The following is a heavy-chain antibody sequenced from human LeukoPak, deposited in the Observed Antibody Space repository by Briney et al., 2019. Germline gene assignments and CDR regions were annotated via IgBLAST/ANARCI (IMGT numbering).Heavy chain of an antibody. V-gene: IGHV4-39*01. D-gene: IGHD2-2*01. Sequence: SETLSLTCTVSGGSISSSSYYWDWIRQPPGKGLEWIGSIYYSGSTYYNPSLKSRVTISVDASKNQSSLRLSSVTAADTAVYYCARRTLVVPAAIIWGQGTLVTVSS. J-gene: IGHJ4*02. CDR1: GGSISSSSYY. CDR2: IYYSGST. CDR3: ARRTLVVPAAII.